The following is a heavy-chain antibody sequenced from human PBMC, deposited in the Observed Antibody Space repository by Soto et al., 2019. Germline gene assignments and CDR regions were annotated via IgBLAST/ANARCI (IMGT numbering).Heavy chain of an antibody. CDR3: ARDMGVDTVITYYYYGMDV. CDR2: ISSSGSTI. J-gene: IGHJ6*02. Sequence: PGGSLRLSCASSGCTFSDYYMSWIRQAPGKGLEWVSYISSSGSTIYYADSVKGRFTISRDNAKNSLYLQMNSLRAEDTAVYYCARDMGVDTVITYYYYGMDVWGQGTTVTVSS. V-gene: IGHV3-11*01. D-gene: IGHD5-18*01. CDR1: GCTFSDYY.